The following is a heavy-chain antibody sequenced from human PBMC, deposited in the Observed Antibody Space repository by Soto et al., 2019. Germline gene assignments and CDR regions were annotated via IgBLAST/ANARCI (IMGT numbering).Heavy chain of an antibody. CDR2: ISPYDGDT. D-gene: IGHD1-26*01. CDR1: GYTFTTYG. Sequence: QVQLVQSGVAVKKPGASVKVSCKASGYTFTTYGISWVRQAPGQGLEWMGWISPYDGDTNYADTLQGRVTLTTDTSTTTDYMELRSLRSDDTAMYYCARDHGGSYQADSFDPWGQGTLVIVSS. J-gene: IGHJ5*02. CDR3: ARDHGGSYQADSFDP. V-gene: IGHV1-18*01.